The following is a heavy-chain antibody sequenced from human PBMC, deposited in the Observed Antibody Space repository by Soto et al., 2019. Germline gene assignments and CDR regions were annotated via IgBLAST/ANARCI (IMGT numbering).Heavy chain of an antibody. V-gene: IGHV3-48*01. D-gene: IGHD4-17*01. CDR3: AREGGDLNWFDP. Sequence: EVQLVESGGGLVQPGGSLRLSCAASGFTFSSYSMNWVRRAPGTGREGVSYISSSSSTIYYADSVKGRFTISRDIAKNSLYLQMNSLRAEDTAVYYCAREGGDLNWFDPWGQGTLVTVSS. J-gene: IGHJ5*02. CDR1: GFTFSSYS. CDR2: ISSSSSTI.